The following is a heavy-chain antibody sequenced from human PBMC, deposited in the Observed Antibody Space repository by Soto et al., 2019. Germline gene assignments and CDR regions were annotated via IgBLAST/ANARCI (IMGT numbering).Heavy chain of an antibody. D-gene: IGHD4-17*01. Sequence: SVKVSCKASGGTFSSYAISWVRQAPGQGLEWMGGIIPIFGTANYEQKFQGRVTITADESTSTAYMELSSLRSEDTAVYYCARGQSGDYASYYYYGMDVWGQGTTVTVSS. J-gene: IGHJ6*02. V-gene: IGHV1-69*13. CDR1: GGTFSSYA. CDR2: IIPIFGTA. CDR3: ARGQSGDYASYYYYGMDV.